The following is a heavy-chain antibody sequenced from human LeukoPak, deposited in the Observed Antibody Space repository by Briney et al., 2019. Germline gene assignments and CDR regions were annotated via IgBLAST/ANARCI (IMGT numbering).Heavy chain of an antibody. Sequence: PGGSLRLSCAASGFTVNSHYMSWVRQAPGKGLEWVSVTDSGGSTSYADSVKGRFTISRDTSKNTLYLQMNGLRAEDTAVYYCARLGDYSNKDWGQGTLVTVSS. V-gene: IGHV3-53*01. D-gene: IGHD4-11*01. J-gene: IGHJ4*02. CDR2: TDSGGST. CDR3: ARLGDYSNKD. CDR1: GFTVNSHY.